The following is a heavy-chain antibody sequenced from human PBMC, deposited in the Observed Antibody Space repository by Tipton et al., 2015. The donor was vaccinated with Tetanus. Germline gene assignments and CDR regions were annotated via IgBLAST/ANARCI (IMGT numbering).Heavy chain of an antibody. Sequence: TLSLTCAVYVGSFSGYYWSWIRQPPGKGLEWIGEINHSGGTNYNPSLKSRVTISVDTSKNQVFLKLTSVTAADTALYFCARHRGMPLGAYAFNYWGQGTLVTVSS. V-gene: IGHV4-34*01. D-gene: IGHD3-16*01. CDR3: ARHRGMPLGAYAFNY. J-gene: IGHJ4*02. CDR1: VGSFSGYY. CDR2: INHSGGT.